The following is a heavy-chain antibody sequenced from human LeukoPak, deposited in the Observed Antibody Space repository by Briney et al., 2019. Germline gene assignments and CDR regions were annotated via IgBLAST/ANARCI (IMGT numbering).Heavy chain of an antibody. D-gene: IGHD3-10*01. CDR1: GGTFSSYA. J-gene: IGHJ4*02. Sequence: GASVKVSCKASGGTFSSYAISWVRQAPGQGLEWMGGIIPIFGTANYAQKFQGRVTITADKSTSTAYMGLSSLRSEDTAVYYCARDLYGSGSNYWGQGTLVTVSS. V-gene: IGHV1-69*06. CDR3: ARDLYGSGSNY. CDR2: IIPIFGTA.